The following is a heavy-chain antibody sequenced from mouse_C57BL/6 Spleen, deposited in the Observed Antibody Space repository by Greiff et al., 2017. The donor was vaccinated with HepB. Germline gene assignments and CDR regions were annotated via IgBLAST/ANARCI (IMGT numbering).Heavy chain of an antibody. D-gene: IGHD3-2*02. V-gene: IGHV1-74*01. CDR3: AITQLRLPAWFAY. J-gene: IGHJ3*01. CDR1: GYTFTSYW. CDR2: IHPSDSDT. Sequence: QVQLQQPGAELVKPGASVKVSCKASGYTFTSYWMHWVKQRPGQGLEWIGRIHPSDSDTNYNQKFKGKATLTVDKSSSTAYMQLSSMTSEDSAVYYCAITQLRLPAWFAYWGQGTLVTVSA.